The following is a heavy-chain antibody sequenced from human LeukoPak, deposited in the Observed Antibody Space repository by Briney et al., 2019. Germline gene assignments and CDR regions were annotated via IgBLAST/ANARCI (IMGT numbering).Heavy chain of an antibody. J-gene: IGHJ4*02. V-gene: IGHV4-39*01. CDR1: GGSISSSSYY. D-gene: IGHD6-19*01. Sequence: SETLSLTCTVSGGSISSSSYYWGWIRQPPGKGLEWIGSIYYSGSTYYNPSLKSRVTISVDTSKNQFSLKLSSVTAADTAVYHCASYSSGWSYFDYWGQGTLVTVSS. CDR2: IYYSGST. CDR3: ASYSSGWSYFDY.